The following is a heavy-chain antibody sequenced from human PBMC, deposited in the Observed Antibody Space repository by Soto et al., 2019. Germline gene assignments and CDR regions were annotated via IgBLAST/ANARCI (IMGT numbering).Heavy chain of an antibody. V-gene: IGHV1-2*02. Sequence: ASVKVSCKASGYTFTGYYTHWVRQAPGQGLEWMGWMNPNTGGTNYAQKFQDRVSMTRDTSISTAYMELTRLGYDDTATYYCARVFSRKAEGTTMVIDYWGQGTPVTVSS. CDR2: MNPNTGGT. J-gene: IGHJ4*02. CDR1: GYTFTGYY. D-gene: IGHD4-17*01. CDR3: ARVFSRKAEGTTMVIDY.